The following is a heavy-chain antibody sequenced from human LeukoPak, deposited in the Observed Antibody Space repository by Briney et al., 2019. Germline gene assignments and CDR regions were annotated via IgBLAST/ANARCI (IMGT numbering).Heavy chain of an antibody. J-gene: IGHJ4*02. D-gene: IGHD5-24*01. CDR1: GFTFSSYA. V-gene: IGHV3-23*01. Sequence: PGGSLRLSCAASGFTFSSYAMSWVRQAPGKGLEWVSAISGSGGSTYYADSVKGRFTISRDNSKNTLYLQMTSPRAEDTAVYYCAKERTWVATILIDYWGQGALVTVSS. CDR2: ISGSGGST. CDR3: AKERTWVATILIDY.